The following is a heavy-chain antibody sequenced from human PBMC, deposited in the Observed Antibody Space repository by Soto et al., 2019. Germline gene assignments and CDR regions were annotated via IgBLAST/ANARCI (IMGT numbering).Heavy chain of an antibody. J-gene: IGHJ6*02. CDR3: ARSEEDSDYYYYGLEV. Sequence: PSQTLSLTCVISGYSVSSSSVAWDWVSQSPSRGLEWLGRTYYRSRWYSDFAVSVRGRIVINADTSKNQFSLKLNSVTPEDTAVYFCARSEEDSDYYYYGLEVWGQGTTVTVSS. CDR2: TYYRSRWYS. V-gene: IGHV6-1*01. D-gene: IGHD2-15*01. CDR1: GYSVSSSSVA.